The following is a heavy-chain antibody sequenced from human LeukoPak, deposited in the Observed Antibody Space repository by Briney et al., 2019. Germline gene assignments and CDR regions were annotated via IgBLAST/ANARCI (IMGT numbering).Heavy chain of an antibody. D-gene: IGHD1-1*01. CDR2: ITTTAGGT. J-gene: IGHJ4*02. Sequence: GGSLRLSCAASGFTFSHYSMNWVRQAPGKGLEWVSTITTTAGGTYYADSVKGRFTISRDNSKNTLYLQMNSLRAEDTALYYCAREKEATGFFDYWGQGTLVTVSS. V-gene: IGHV3-23*01. CDR3: AREKEATGFFDY. CDR1: GFTFSHYS.